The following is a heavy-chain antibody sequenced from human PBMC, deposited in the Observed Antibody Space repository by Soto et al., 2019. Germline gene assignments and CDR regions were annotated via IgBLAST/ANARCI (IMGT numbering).Heavy chain of an antibody. D-gene: IGHD6-19*01. V-gene: IGHV3-23*01. CDR3: AKDTSVAVSLGSFYVFDI. J-gene: IGHJ3*02. CDR1: GVTFISDA. CDR2: VVGGGGST. Sequence: GGSLRLSRAGSGVTFISDALSWGRQAPGEGLEWVSVVVGGGGSTYYADPVKGRFTLPRDNSKNTLYLQMNSLGAEDTAVYYCAKDTSVAVSLGSFYVFDIWGQGTMVTVSS.